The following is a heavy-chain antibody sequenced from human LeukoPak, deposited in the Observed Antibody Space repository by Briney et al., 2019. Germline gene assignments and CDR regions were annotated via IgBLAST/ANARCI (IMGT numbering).Heavy chain of an antibody. D-gene: IGHD3-22*01. CDR2: ISSSSSYI. Sequence: GGSLRLSCAASGFTFSSYSMNWVRQAPGKGLEWVSSISSSSSYIYYADSVKGRFTISRDNAKNSLYLQMNSLRAEDTAVYYCARSITMIVDDFDYWGQGTLVTVSS. J-gene: IGHJ4*02. CDR3: ARSITMIVDDFDY. CDR1: GFTFSSYS. V-gene: IGHV3-21*01.